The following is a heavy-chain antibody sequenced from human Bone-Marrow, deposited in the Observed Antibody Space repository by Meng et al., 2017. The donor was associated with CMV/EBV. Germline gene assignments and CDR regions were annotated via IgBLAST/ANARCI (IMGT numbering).Heavy chain of an antibody. D-gene: IGHD1-26*01. CDR3: ARSVGANPQFDY. Sequence: GSLRLSCTVSGGSISSSSYYWGWIRQPPGKGLEWIGSIYYSGSTYYNPSLKSRVTISLDTSKNQFSLKLSSVTAADTAVYYCARSVGANPQFDYWGQGTLVTVSS. CDR2: IYYSGST. V-gene: IGHV4-39*01. CDR1: GGSISSSSYY. J-gene: IGHJ4*02.